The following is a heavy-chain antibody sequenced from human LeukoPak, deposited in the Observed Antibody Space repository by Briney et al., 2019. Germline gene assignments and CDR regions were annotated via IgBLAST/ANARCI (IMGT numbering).Heavy chain of an antibody. CDR1: GGTFSSYA. CDR3: ARDPSYCGGDCSDY. V-gene: IGHV1-69*13. CDR2: IIPIFGTA. J-gene: IGHJ4*02. Sequence: SVKVSCKASGGTFSSYAISWVRQAPRQGLEWMGGIIPIFGTANYAQKFQGRVTITADESTSTAYMELSSLRSEDTAVYYCARDPSYCGGDCSDYWGQGTLVTVSS. D-gene: IGHD2-21*01.